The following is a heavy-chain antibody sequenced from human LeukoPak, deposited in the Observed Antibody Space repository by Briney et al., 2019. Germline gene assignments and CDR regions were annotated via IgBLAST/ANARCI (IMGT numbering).Heavy chain of an antibody. Sequence: SVKVSCKASGGTFSSYAISWVRQAPGQGLEWMGRIIPILGIANYAQKLQGRVTITADKSTSTAYMELSSLRSEDTAVYYCARGPRITGTTSPCKNWGQGTLVTVSS. J-gene: IGHJ4*02. CDR1: GGTFSSYA. CDR2: IIPILGIA. V-gene: IGHV1-69*04. D-gene: IGHD1-7*01. CDR3: ARGPRITGTTSPCKN.